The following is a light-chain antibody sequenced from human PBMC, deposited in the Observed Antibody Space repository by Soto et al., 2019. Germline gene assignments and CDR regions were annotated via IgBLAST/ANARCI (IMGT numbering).Light chain of an antibody. CDR1: QSVSNNY. J-gene: IGKJ1*01. V-gene: IGKV3-20*01. Sequence: EIVLTHSPATLSLSPGERATLSRRASQSVSNNYLAWYQQTPGQAPRILIYGASNRATGIPDRLSGSGSGTDFTLTISRMEPEDSAVYYCQQYGSSGTFGQGTKVDIK. CDR3: QQYGSSGT. CDR2: GAS.